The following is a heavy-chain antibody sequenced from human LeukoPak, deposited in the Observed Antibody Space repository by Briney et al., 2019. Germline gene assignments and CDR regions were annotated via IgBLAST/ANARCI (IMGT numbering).Heavy chain of an antibody. CDR2: INHSGST. CDR1: GGSLSGYY. CDR3: AGRITIFGVVSDY. Sequence: SETLSLTCAVYGGSLSGYYWSWIRQPPGKGLEWIGEINHSGSTNYNPSLKSRVTISVDTSKNQFSLKLSSVTAADTAVYYCAGRITIFGVVSDYWGQGTLVTVSS. D-gene: IGHD3-3*01. V-gene: IGHV4-34*01. J-gene: IGHJ4*02.